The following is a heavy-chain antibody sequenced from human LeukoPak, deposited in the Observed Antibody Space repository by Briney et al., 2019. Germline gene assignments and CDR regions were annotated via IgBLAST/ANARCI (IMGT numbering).Heavy chain of an antibody. CDR2: ISGSGGST. CDR1: GFTPSSYS. Sequence: GGSLRLSCAASGFTPSSYSMNWVRQAPGKGLEWVSAISGSGGSTYYADSVKGRFTISRDNSKNTLYLQMNSLRAEDTAVYYRAKVPFLGFLGWLSPLYLWGPGTLGTGSP. V-gene: IGHV3-23*01. CDR3: AKVPFLGFLGWLSPLYL. D-gene: IGHD3-3*01. J-gene: IGHJ5*02.